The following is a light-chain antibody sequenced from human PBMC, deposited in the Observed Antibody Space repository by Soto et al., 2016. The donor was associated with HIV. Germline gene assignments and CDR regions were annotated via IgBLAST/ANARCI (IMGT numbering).Light chain of an antibody. V-gene: IGKV1-27*01. J-gene: IGKJ2*01. Sequence: DIQLTQSPSSLSASVGDRVTITCRVSQGISSDLNWYRQKPGKVPNLLIQSASNLQSGAPSRFSGSGSGTDFTLTISSLQPEDVATSYGQQTYNALMYTFGQGTKLEIK. CDR3: QQTYNALMYT. CDR1: QGISSD. CDR2: SAS.